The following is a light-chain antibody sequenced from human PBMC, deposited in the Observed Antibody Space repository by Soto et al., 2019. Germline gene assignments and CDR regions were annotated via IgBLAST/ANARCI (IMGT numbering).Light chain of an antibody. Sequence: DIVMNQSLLSLPVTPGEPASISCRSSQSLIHSNGYNYLDWYLQKPGQSPQLLIFLGSNRASGVPDRFSGSGSGTHFTLKISRVEAEDAGVYYCMQTLQTPPFTFGPGTRVDIK. J-gene: IGKJ3*01. CDR2: LGS. V-gene: IGKV2-28*01. CDR1: QSLIHSNGYNY. CDR3: MQTLQTPPFT.